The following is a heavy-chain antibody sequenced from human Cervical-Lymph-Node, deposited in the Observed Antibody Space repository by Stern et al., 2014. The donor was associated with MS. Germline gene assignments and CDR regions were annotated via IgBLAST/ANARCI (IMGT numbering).Heavy chain of an antibody. CDR3: TTEPLPETFDY. J-gene: IGHJ4*02. D-gene: IGHD1-14*01. V-gene: IGHV3-15*01. Sequence: EVQLVQSGGGLVKPGGSLRLSCAASGFTFSNAWMSWVRQAPGKGLEWVGRIKSKTDGGTTDYAAPVKGRFTISRDDSKNTLYLQMNSLKTEDPAVYYCTTEPLPETFDYWGQGTLVTVSS. CDR2: IKSKTDGGTT. CDR1: GFTFSNAW.